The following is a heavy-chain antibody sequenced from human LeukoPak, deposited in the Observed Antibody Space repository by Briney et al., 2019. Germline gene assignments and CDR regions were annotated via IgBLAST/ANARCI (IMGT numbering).Heavy chain of an antibody. CDR1: GGSISSSSYY. CDR2: IYYSGST. Sequence: SETLSLTCTVSGGSISSSSYYWGWIRQPPGKGLEWIGSIYYSGSTYYNPSLKSRVTISVDTSKNQFSLKLSSVTAADTAVYYCARQTHSSSWLRYYYYYGMDVWGQGTTVTVSS. V-gene: IGHV4-39*01. D-gene: IGHD6-13*01. CDR3: ARQTHSSSWLRYYYYYGMDV. J-gene: IGHJ6*02.